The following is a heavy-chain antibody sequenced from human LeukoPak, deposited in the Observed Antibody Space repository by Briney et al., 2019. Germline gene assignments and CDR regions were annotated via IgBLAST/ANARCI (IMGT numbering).Heavy chain of an antibody. CDR2: IYTSGST. V-gene: IGHV4-61*02. D-gene: IGHD3-22*01. CDR3: ARQTTNYYDSSGYQLGWFDP. CDR1: GGSISSGSYY. J-gene: IGHJ5*02. Sequence: SQTLSLTCTVSGGSISSGSYYWSWIRQPAGKGLEWIGRIYTSGSTNYNPSLKSRVTISVDTSKNQFSLKLSSVTAADTAVYYCARQTTNYYDSSGYQLGWFDPWGQGTLVSVSS.